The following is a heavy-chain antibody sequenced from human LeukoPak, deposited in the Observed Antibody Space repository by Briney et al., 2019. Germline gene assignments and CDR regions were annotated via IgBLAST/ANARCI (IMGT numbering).Heavy chain of an antibody. J-gene: IGHJ4*02. V-gene: IGHV3-30*04. CDR3: ASGCSGYDWGLDY. CDR1: GFTFSSYA. D-gene: IGHD5-12*01. CDR2: ISYDGSNK. Sequence: PGGSLRLSCAASGFTFSSYAMHWVRQAPGKGLEWVAVISYDGSNKYYADSVKGRFTISRDNSKNTLYLQMNSLRAEDTAVYYCASGCSGYDWGLDYWGQGTLVTVSS.